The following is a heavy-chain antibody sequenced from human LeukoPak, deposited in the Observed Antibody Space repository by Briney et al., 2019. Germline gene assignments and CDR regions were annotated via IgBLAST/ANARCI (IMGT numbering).Heavy chain of an antibody. J-gene: IGHJ4*02. CDR1: GYSIKIGYH. CDR2: IYHTGST. D-gene: IGHD3-10*01. CDR3: ARNAPYGSGRYYNVGIDY. V-gene: IGHV4-38-2*02. Sequence: SETLSLTCSVSGYSIKIGYHWGWIRQPPGKGLEWIGNIYHTGSTNYNPSLKSRVTISVDTSKNQFSLKLSSVTAADTAVYYCARNAPYGSGRYYNVGIDYWGQGILVTVSS.